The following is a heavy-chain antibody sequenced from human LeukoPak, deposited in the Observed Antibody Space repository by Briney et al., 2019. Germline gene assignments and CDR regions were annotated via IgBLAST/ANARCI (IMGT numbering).Heavy chain of an antibody. V-gene: IGHV3-23*01. CDR3: AKGYSSSWYDTPDY. Sequence: GGSLRLSCAASGFTFSSYAMSWVRQAPGKGLEWVSAISGSGGSTYYADSVKGRFTIFRDNSKNTLYLQMNSLRAEDTAVYYCAKGYSSSWYDTPDYWGQGTLVTVSS. CDR1: GFTFSSYA. D-gene: IGHD6-13*01. CDR2: ISGSGGST. J-gene: IGHJ4*02.